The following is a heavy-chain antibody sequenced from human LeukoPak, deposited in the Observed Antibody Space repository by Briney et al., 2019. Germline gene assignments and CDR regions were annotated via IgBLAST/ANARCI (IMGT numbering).Heavy chain of an antibody. J-gene: IGHJ6*03. CDR1: GFTFTSYG. V-gene: IGHV3-74*01. CDR3: AKDQGTTHYFYYMDV. Sequence: GGSLRLSCVASGFTFTSYGMHWVRQAPGKGLVWVSHINTDGTDTDYADSVRGRFTISRDNAKNTLFLQMNSLRAEDTAVYFCAKDQGTTHYFYYMDVWGKGTTVTVSS. CDR2: INTDGTDT. D-gene: IGHD2-2*01.